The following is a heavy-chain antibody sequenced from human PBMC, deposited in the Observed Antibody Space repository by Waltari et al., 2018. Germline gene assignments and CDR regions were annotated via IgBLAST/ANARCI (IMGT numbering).Heavy chain of an antibody. V-gene: IGHV3-23*01. CDR2: ISGSGGST. CDR3: AKGTYFLTIFGVTITDL. CDR1: GFTFSSYA. D-gene: IGHD3-3*01. J-gene: IGHJ5*02. Sequence: EVQLLESGGGLVQPGGSLRLSCAASGFTFSSYAMSWVRQAPGKGLDWVSVISGSGGSTYYADSLKGRFTISRDNSKNTLYLQMNSLRAEDTAVYYCAKGTYFLTIFGVTITDLWGQGTLVTVSS.